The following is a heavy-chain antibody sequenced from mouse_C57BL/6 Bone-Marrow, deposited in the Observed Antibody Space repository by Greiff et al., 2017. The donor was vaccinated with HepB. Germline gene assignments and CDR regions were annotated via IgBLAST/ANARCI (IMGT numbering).Heavy chain of an antibody. CDR3: KGVTYDYDDAMDY. Sequence: EVKLMESGEGLVKPGGSLKLSCAASGFTFSSDAMPWVRQTPEKRLEWVAYISSGGVYIYYADTVQGRFTISRDNARNTLYLQMSSLKSEDTAMYYCKGVTYDYDDAMDYWGQGTSVTVSS. V-gene: IGHV5-9-1*02. CDR1: GFTFSSDA. CDR2: ISSGGVYI. J-gene: IGHJ4*01. D-gene: IGHD2-4*01.